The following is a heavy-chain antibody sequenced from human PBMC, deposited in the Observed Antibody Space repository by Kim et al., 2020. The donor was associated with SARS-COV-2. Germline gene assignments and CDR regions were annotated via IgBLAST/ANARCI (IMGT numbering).Heavy chain of an antibody. D-gene: IGHD6-6*01. V-gene: IGHV3-21*01. CDR3: ARDSKQLTFDY. J-gene: IGHJ4*02. Sequence: GGSLRLSCAASGFTFSSYSMNWVRQAPGKGLEWVSSISSSSSYIYYADSVKGRFIISRDNAKNSLYLQMNSLRAEDTAVYYCARDSKQLTFDYWGQGTLVTVSS. CDR2: ISSSSSYI. CDR1: GFTFSSYS.